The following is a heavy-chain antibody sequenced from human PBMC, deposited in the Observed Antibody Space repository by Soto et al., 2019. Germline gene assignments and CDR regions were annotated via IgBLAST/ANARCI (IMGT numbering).Heavy chain of an antibody. CDR1: GGSISSYY. CDR2: IYYSGSA. Sequence: SETLSLTCTVSGGSISSYYWSWIRQPPGKGLEWIGYIYYSGSANYNPSLKSRVTISVDTSKNQFSLKLSSVTAADTAVYYCARDNGYSYGYTLDLWGQGTLVTVSS. D-gene: IGHD5-18*01. J-gene: IGHJ5*02. V-gene: IGHV4-59*01. CDR3: ARDNGYSYGYTLDL.